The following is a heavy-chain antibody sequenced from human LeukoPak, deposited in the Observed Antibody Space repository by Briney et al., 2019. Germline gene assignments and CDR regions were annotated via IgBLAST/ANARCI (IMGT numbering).Heavy chain of an antibody. D-gene: IGHD6-6*01. CDR3: ARGPYSSSSGLRYYYYYMDV. CDR1: GFTFSRYA. V-gene: IGHV3-30*04. J-gene: IGHJ6*03. Sequence: GGSLRLSCAASGFTFSRYAMHWVRQAPGKGLEWVAVISFDGSDKHYADSVKGRFTISRDKSRNTLYLQMNSLRAEDTARYYCARGPYSSSSGLRYYYYYMDVWGRGTTVTVSS. CDR2: ISFDGSDK.